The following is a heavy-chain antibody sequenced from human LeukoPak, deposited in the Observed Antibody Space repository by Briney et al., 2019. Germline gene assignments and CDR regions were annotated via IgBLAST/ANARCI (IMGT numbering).Heavy chain of an antibody. CDR2: INHSGST. Sequence: SETLSLTCAVYGGAFSGYYWSWIRQPPGKGLEWIGQINHSGSTNYNPSLKSRVTISVDTSKNQFSLKLSSVTAADTAVYYCARGRADFWSGYVHYYYYYMDVWGKGTTVTVSS. J-gene: IGHJ6*03. V-gene: IGHV4-34*01. D-gene: IGHD3-3*01. CDR1: GGAFSGYY. CDR3: ARGRADFWSGYVHYYYYYMDV.